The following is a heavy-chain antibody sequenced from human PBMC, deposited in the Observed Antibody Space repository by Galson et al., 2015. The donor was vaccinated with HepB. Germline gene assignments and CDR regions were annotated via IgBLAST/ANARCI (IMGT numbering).Heavy chain of an antibody. V-gene: IGHV4-39*02. CDR3: ARRYVVTSTHWYYGMDV. Sequence: LTCNVSGGSISSSSYYWGWIRQPPGKGLEWIGSIYYSGSTYYNPSLKSRVTISVDTSKNYYSLKLSSVTAADTAVYYCARRYVVTSTHWYYGMDVWGQGTTVTVSS. D-gene: IGHD2-21*02. CDR1: GGSISSSSYY. J-gene: IGHJ6*02. CDR2: IYYSGST.